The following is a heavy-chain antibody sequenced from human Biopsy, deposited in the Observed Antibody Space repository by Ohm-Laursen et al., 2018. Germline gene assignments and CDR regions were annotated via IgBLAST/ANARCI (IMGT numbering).Heavy chain of an antibody. D-gene: IGHD3-22*01. Sequence: SDTLSLTCTVSGGSISSSGSYWSWIRQRPGKGLEWIGYIFNSANTYYNPSLKNLITISGDTSKNQFSLKLNSVTAADTAVYYCARGDYFDSNGYFWFDPWGQGTLVTVSS. V-gene: IGHV4-31*01. CDR2: IFNSANT. CDR1: GGSISSSGSY. CDR3: ARGDYFDSNGYFWFDP. J-gene: IGHJ5*02.